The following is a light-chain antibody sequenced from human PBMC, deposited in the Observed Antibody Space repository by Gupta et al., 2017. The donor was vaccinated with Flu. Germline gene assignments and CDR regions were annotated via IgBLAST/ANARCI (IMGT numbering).Light chain of an antibody. CDR2: DAS. V-gene: IGKV3-11*01. J-gene: IGKJ3*01. Sequence: TQSPATLSLSPGDTATLSCRTSQNVAESLAWYQQKGGQAPRLLIYDASKRATGIPDRFSGSGSGTDFTLTISSREPADFAVYYCLQRSSWPRFTFGPGT. CDR3: LQRSSWPRFT. CDR1: QNVAES.